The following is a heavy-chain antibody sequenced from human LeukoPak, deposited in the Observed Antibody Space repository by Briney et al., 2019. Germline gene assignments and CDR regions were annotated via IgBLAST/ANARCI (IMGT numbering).Heavy chain of an antibody. CDR3: ASGDWHGGDFDY. J-gene: IGHJ4*02. CDR1: GGSISNYY. Sequence: PSETLSLTCTVSGGSISNYYWSWIRQPPGKGLEWIAYINYSGSTNYNPSLKSRVTISVDTSKNHFSLKLSSVTAADTAVYYCASGDWHGGDFDYWGQGTLVTVSS. D-gene: IGHD2-21*02. V-gene: IGHV4-59*08. CDR2: INYSGST.